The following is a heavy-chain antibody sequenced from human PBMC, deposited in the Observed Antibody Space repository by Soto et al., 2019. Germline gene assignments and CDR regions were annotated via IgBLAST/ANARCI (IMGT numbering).Heavy chain of an antibody. CDR3: ARSLGRHTSETPRGNSCGEGRLFIFDH. CDR2: LFPLFDIA. CDR1: GGTFTSYT. V-gene: IGHV1-69*13. D-gene: IGHD2-21*01. J-gene: IGHJ4*02. Sequence: SVKVSCKDSGGTFTSYTVSWVPQAPGHGLDWPGGLFPLFDIANYAEGVRGRVMITADEAKNTASMERSSLTSADTEVYLCARSLGRHTSETPRGNSCGEGRLFIFDHWGQGTPVTVGS.